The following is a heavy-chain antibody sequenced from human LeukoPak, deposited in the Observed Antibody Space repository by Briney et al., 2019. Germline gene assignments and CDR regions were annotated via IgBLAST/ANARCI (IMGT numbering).Heavy chain of an antibody. Sequence: GGSLRLSCTASGFTFDAYAMNWVRQAPGKGLEWVSGLTNTGGTKYYADSVKGRFSISRDNSKITVSLQMNSLSADDTAVYYCARSAYLDSSGYYFDFWGHGTLVTASS. D-gene: IGHD3-22*01. CDR2: LTNTGGTK. CDR1: GFTFDAYA. V-gene: IGHV3-23*01. CDR3: ARSAYLDSSGYYFDF. J-gene: IGHJ4*01.